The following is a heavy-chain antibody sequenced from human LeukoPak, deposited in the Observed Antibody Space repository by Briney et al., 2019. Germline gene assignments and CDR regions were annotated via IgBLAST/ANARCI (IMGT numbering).Heavy chain of an antibody. J-gene: IGHJ4*02. V-gene: IGHV1-18*01. CDR2: ISAYNGNT. Sequence: ASVKVSCKASGYTFTSYGISWVRQAPGQGLEWMGWISAYNGNTNYAQKLQGRVTMTEDTSTDTAYMELSSLRSEDTAVYYCATDLAMVRGVRRDYWGQGTLVTVSS. CDR3: ATDLAMVRGVRRDY. CDR1: GYTFTSYG. D-gene: IGHD3-10*01.